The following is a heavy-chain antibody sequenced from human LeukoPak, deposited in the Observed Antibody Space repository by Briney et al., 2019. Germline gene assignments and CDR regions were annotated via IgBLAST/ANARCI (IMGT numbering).Heavy chain of an antibody. CDR2: ISYDGSNK. V-gene: IGHV3-30*04. J-gene: IGHJ4*02. CDR3: ARAWLAGSFDY. D-gene: IGHD6-19*01. Sequence: GGSLRLSCAASGFTFSSYAMHWVRQAPGKGLEWVAVISYDGSNKYYADSVKGRFTISRDNAKNSLYLQMNSLRAEDTAVYYCARAWLAGSFDYWGQGTLVTVSS. CDR1: GFTFSSYA.